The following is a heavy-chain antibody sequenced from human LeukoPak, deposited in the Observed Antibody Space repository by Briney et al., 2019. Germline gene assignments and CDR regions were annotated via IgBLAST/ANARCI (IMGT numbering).Heavy chain of an antibody. CDR2: IYTSGST. CDR3: AREEVVTAPNYYYYYMDV. D-gene: IGHD2-21*02. CDR1: GGSISSGSYY. Sequence: SETLSLTCTVSGGSISSGSYYWSWIRQPAGKGLEWIGRIYTSGSTNYNPSLKSRVTISVDTSKNQFSLKLSSVTAADTAVYYCAREEVVTAPNYYYYYMDVWGKGTTVTISS. J-gene: IGHJ6*03. V-gene: IGHV4-61*02.